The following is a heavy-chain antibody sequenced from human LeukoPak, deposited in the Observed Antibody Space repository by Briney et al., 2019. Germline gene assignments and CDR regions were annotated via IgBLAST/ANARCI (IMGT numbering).Heavy chain of an antibody. CDR3: ARDCRNTNCYDY. V-gene: IGHV4-59*01. CDR1: GGSISSYY. Sequence: SETLSLTCTVSGGSISSYYWSWIRQPPGKGLEWIGYIYYSGTTNYNPSLKSRVTISVDTSKNQFSLKLSSVTAADTAVYYCARDCRNTNCYDYWGQGTLVTVSS. CDR2: IYYSGTT. J-gene: IGHJ4*02. D-gene: IGHD2-2*01.